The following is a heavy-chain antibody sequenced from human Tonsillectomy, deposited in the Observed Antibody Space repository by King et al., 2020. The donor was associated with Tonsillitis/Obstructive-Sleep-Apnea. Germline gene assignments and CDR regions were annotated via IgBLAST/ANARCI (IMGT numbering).Heavy chain of an antibody. CDR2: INHSGTT. J-gene: IGHJ3*02. D-gene: IGHD1-26*01. CDR3: ARRYQSGMYSGTFDDFDI. V-gene: IGHV4-34*01. Sequence: VQLQQWGAGLLKPSETLSLSCAVYGGSFSGSYCSWIRQPPVKGLEWIGGINHSGTTNYHPSLKSRVTISIDMSKNHFSLSLSSVTAADTAVYYCARRYQSGMYSGTFDDFDIWGQGTMVSVSS. CDR1: GGSFSGSY.